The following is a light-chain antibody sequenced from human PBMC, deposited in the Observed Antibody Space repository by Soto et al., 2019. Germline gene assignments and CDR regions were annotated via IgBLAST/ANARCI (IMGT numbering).Light chain of an antibody. CDR3: QSYDNNLIVV. CDR1: RSNIGAGYD. V-gene: IGLV1-40*01. J-gene: IGLJ3*02. CDR2: ANR. Sequence: QSVLTQPPSVSGAPGQRVTISCAGSRSNIGAGYDVHWYQQLPGTAPKLLIYANRNRPSGVPDRFSGSKSGTSASLAITGLQVDDEADYYCQSYDNNLIVVFGGGTKVTVL.